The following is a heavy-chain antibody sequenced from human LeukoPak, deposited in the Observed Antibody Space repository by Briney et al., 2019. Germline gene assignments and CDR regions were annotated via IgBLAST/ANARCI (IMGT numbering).Heavy chain of an antibody. J-gene: IGHJ4*02. CDR2: IYYSGST. CDR3: AIHGPEELLPHFDY. CDR1: GGSISSSSYY. D-gene: IGHD3-10*01. Sequence: SETLSLTCTVSGGSISSSSYYWGWIRQPPGKGLEWIGYIYYSGSTNYNPSLKSRVTISVDTSKNQFSLKLSSVTAADTAVYYCAIHGPEELLPHFDYWGQGTLVTVSS. V-gene: IGHV4-61*05.